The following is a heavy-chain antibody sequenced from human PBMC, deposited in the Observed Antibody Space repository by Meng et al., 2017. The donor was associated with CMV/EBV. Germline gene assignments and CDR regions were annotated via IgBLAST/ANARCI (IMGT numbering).Heavy chain of an antibody. Sequence: ASVKVSCKASGYTFTSYYMHWVRQAPGQGLEWMGIINPSGGSTSYAQKFQGRVTMTRDTSTSTVYMELNSLRSEDTAVYYCARVSTVGATDYWGQGTLVTVSS. J-gene: IGHJ4*02. V-gene: IGHV1-46*01. D-gene: IGHD1-26*01. CDR2: INPSGGST. CDR1: GYTFTSYY. CDR3: ARVSTVGATDY.